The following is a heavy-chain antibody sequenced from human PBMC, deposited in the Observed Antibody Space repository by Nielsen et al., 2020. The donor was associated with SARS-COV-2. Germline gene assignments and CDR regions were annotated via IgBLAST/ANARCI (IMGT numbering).Heavy chain of an antibody. CDR2: ISYDGSNK. CDR1: GFTFSSYA. J-gene: IGHJ5*02. CDR3: AREDYDFWSGYPSSNWFDP. D-gene: IGHD3-3*01. V-gene: IGHV3-30*04. Sequence: GESLKISCAASGFTFSSYAMHWVRQAPGKGLEWVAVISYDGSNKYYADSVKGRFTISRDNSKNTLYLQMNSLSAEDTAVYYCAREDYDFWSGYPSSNWFDPWGQGTLVTVSS.